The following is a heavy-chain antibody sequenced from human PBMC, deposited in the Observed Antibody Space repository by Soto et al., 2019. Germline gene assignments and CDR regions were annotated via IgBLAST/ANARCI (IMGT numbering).Heavy chain of an antibody. D-gene: IGHD6-6*01. CDR2: IYHSGST. J-gene: IGHJ4*02. CDR3: AGGIAARPLGY. CDR1: GGYISSGGYS. Sequence: QLQLQESGSGLVKPSQTLSLTCAVSGGYISSGGYSWRWIRQRPGKGLEWIGYIYHSGSTYYNPSLKSRVTISVDRSKNQLSLKLSSVTAADTAVYYCAGGIAARPLGYWGQGTLVTVSS. V-gene: IGHV4-30-2*01.